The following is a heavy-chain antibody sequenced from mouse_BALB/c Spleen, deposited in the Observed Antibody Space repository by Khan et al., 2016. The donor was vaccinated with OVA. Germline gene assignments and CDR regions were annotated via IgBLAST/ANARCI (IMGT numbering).Heavy chain of an antibody. CDR1: GYSITRDYA. V-gene: IGHV3-2*02. CDR2: ISYSGNT. J-gene: IGHJ2*01. Sequence: VQLKESGPGLVKPSQSLSLTCTVTGYSITRDYAWNWIRQLPGNKLEWMGYISYSGNTKYNPSLKSRISVTRDTSKNQFFLQLNSVTTEDTATYYCARVYGGDFDYWGQGTTLTVSS. CDR3: ARVYGGDFDY. D-gene: IGHD2-10*02.